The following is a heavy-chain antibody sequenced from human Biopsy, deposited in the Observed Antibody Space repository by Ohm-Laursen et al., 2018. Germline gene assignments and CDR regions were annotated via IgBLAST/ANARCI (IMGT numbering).Heavy chain of an antibody. J-gene: IGHJ4*02. CDR3: ARVREGGLLDY. CDR2: VSTYSGNT. D-gene: IGHD3-16*01. Sequence: SVKVSCKGSGYIFTGFGVSWVRQAPGHGLEWMGWVSTYSGNTEYEQKFQGRVTMTTDTSANTAYMELRSLRSDDTAVYFCARVREGGLLDYWGQGILVTVSS. CDR1: GYIFTGFG. V-gene: IGHV1-18*01.